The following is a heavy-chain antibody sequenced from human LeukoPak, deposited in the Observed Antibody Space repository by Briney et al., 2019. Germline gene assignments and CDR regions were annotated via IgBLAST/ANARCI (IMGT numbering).Heavy chain of an antibody. Sequence: PSETLSLTCAVYGGSFSGYYWSWIRQSPGKGLEWLGEINHSGSTNYNPSLKRRVTISVDTSKNQFSLTLSSLTAGDTAVYYCGRAYYGSGSFDYWGQGTQVTVCS. CDR2: INHSGST. J-gene: IGHJ4*02. D-gene: IGHD3-10*01. CDR3: GRAYYGSGSFDY. V-gene: IGHV4-34*01. CDR1: GGSFSGYY.